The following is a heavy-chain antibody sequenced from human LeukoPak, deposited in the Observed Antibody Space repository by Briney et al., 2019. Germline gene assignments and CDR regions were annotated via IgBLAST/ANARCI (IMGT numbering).Heavy chain of an antibody. Sequence: GGSLRLSCAASGFTFSSYSMNWVRQAPGEGLEWVSSISSSSSYIYYADSVKGRFTISRDNAKNSLYLQMNSLRPEDMALYYCVKDNVASSCVDCPLGAAFDVWGPGTMVTVSS. D-gene: IGHD2-21*02. V-gene: IGHV3-21*04. CDR1: GFTFSSYS. CDR2: ISSSSSYI. CDR3: VKDNVASSCVDCPLGAAFDV. J-gene: IGHJ3*01.